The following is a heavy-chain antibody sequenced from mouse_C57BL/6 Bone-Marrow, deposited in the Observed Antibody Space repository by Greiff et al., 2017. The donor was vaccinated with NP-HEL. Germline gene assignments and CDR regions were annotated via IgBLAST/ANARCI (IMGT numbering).Heavy chain of an antibody. V-gene: IGHV1-50*01. Sequence: QVQLKQPGAELVKPGASVKLSCKASGYTFTSYWMQWVKQRPGQGLEWIGEIDPSDSYTNYNQKFKGKATLTVDTSSSTAYMQRSSLTSEDSAVYYWAREGPTIVTPYYFDYGGQGTTLTVSS. CDR3: AREGPTIVTPYYFDY. D-gene: IGHD2-5*01. J-gene: IGHJ2*01. CDR2: IDPSDSYT. CDR1: GYTFTSYW.